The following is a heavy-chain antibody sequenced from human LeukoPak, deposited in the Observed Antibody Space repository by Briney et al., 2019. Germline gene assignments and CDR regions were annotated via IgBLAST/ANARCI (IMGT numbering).Heavy chain of an antibody. J-gene: IGHJ3*02. CDR3: ARELFDAFDI. Sequence: GGSLRLSCAASGFTFSSYGMHWVRQAPGKGLEWVAVIWYDGSNKYFADSVKGRFTISRDNSKSTLYLQMNSLRAEDTAVYYCARELFDAFDIWGQGTMVTVSS. CDR2: IWYDGSNK. D-gene: IGHD3-10*01. CDR1: GFTFSSYG. V-gene: IGHV3-33*01.